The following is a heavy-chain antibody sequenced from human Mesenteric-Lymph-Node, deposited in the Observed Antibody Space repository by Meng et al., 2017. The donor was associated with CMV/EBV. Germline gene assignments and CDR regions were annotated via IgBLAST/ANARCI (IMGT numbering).Heavy chain of an antibody. Sequence: VSGASLTSNIHSWGWFRQAPGKGLEWLGHVYGSGTRYYNPSLRSRITISVDTSKNEFSLDLRSVTASDTAVYYCARKWGLYDWFDPWGQGTLVTVSS. CDR3: ARKWGLYDWFDP. CDR1: GASLTSNIHS. CDR2: VYGSGTR. J-gene: IGHJ5*02. D-gene: IGHD2-8*01. V-gene: IGHV4-39*01.